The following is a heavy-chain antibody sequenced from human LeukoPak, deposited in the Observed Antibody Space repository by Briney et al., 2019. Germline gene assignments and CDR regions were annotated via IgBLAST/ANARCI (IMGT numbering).Heavy chain of an antibody. CDR2: IIPIFGTA. J-gene: IGHJ6*03. Sequence: SVKVSCKASGGTFSSYAISWVRQAPGQGLECMGGIIPIFGTANYAQKFQGRVTITADESTSTAYMELSSLRSEDTAVYYCATTRRSSSWDYYYYMDVWGKGTTVTISS. V-gene: IGHV1-69*13. D-gene: IGHD6-13*01. CDR1: GGTFSSYA. CDR3: ATTRRSSSWDYYYYMDV.